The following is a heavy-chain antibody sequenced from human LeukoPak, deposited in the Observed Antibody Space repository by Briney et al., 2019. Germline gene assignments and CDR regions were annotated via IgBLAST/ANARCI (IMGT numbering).Heavy chain of an antibody. Sequence: PGESLRLSCAASGFTFSSYSMNWVRQAPGKGLEWVSSINSSSSYIYYADSVKGRFTISRDNAKNSLYLRMNSLRAEDTAVYYCARPLGYYYDSSGYTPLDAFDIWGQGTMVTVSS. V-gene: IGHV3-21*01. CDR3: ARPLGYYYDSSGYTPLDAFDI. D-gene: IGHD3-22*01. CDR1: GFTFSSYS. CDR2: INSSSSYI. J-gene: IGHJ3*02.